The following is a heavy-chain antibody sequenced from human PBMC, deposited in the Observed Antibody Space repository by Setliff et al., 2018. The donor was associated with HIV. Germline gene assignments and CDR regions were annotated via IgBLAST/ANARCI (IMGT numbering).Heavy chain of an antibody. CDR2: ISAYNGKT. J-gene: IGHJ6*04. CDR3: ARGFASWYGGGGSAY. D-gene: IGHD6-13*01. CDR1: GYTFTSFG. V-gene: IGHV1-18*01. Sequence: ASVKVSCKAYGYTFTSFGISWVRQVPGQGLEWMGWISAYNGKTNYAQKFQGRATMTTDTSTNTAYMELRSLRSDDTALYYCARGFASWYGGGGSAYWGKGNTVTVSS.